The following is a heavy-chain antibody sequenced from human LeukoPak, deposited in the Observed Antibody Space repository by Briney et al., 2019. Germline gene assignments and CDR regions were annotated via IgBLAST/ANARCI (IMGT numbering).Heavy chain of an antibody. CDR2: IYYSGST. CDR1: GGSISSSSYY. J-gene: IGHJ4*02. Sequence: PSETLSLTCTVSGGSISSSSYYWGWIRQPPGKGLEWIGSIYYSGSTYYNPSLKSRVTISVDTSKNQFSLKLSSVTAADTAVYYCARDSYSSGWYGLMQPPHFDYWGRGTLVTVSS. D-gene: IGHD6-19*01. CDR3: ARDSYSSGWYGLMQPPHFDY. V-gene: IGHV4-39*07.